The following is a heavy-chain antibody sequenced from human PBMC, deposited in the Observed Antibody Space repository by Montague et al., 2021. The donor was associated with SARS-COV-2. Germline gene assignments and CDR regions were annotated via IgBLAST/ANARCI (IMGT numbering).Heavy chain of an antibody. Sequence: SLRLSCAASGITFSNYAMSWVRQAPGKGLEWVSAISGSGGSTYYADSVKGRFTISRDNSKNTLYLQMNSLRAGDTAVYYCAKDKGVAYYFGHWGQGTLVTVSS. J-gene: IGHJ4*02. D-gene: IGHD2-15*01. CDR2: ISGSGGST. CDR3: AKDKGVAYYFGH. CDR1: GITFSNYA. V-gene: IGHV3-23*01.